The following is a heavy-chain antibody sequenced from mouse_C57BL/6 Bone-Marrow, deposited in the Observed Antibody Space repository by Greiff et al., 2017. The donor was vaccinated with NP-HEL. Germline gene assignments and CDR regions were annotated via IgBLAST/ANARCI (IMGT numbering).Heavy chain of an antibody. CDR1: GYTFTSYW. J-gene: IGHJ2*01. Sequence: QVQLQQPGAELVKPGASVKLSCKASGYTFTSYWMHWVKQRPGQGLEWIGMIHPNSGSTNYNEKFKSKATLTVDKSSSTAYMQLSSLTSEDSAVYYCARSYDGYLGYYFDYWGQGTTLTVSS. D-gene: IGHD2-3*01. CDR3: ARSYDGYLGYYFDY. V-gene: IGHV1-64*01. CDR2: IHPNSGST.